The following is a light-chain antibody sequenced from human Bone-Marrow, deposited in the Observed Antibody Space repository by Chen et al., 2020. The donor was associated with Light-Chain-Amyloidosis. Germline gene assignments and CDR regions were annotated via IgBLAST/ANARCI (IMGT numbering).Light chain of an antibody. CDR3: QQRTNWPALT. V-gene: IGKV3-11*01. CDR1: QSVGSF. Sequence: EIVLTQSPATLSLSPGERATLSCRASQSVGSFLAWYQQKPGQAPRLLISDASNRATGIPARFSGSGSGTDFTLTISSLEPEDFAGYYCQQRTNWPALTFGGGTNVEIK. J-gene: IGKJ4*01. CDR2: DAS.